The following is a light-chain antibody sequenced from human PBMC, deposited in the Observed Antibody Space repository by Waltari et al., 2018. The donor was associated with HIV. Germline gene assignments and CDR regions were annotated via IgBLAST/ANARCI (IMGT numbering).Light chain of an antibody. J-gene: IGLJ3*02. CDR1: SSDVGSYNL. CDR3: CSYAGSSTWV. Sequence: QSALTQPASVSGSPGQSNTISCTGTSSDVGSYNLVSWYQQHPGKAPKVRIYEVSKRPSGVSNRFSGSKSGNTASLTISGLQAEDEADYYCCSYAGSSTWVFGGGTKLTVL. CDR2: EVS. V-gene: IGLV2-23*02.